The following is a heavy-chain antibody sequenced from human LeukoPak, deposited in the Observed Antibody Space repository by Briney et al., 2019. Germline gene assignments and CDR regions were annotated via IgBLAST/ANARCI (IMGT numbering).Heavy chain of an antibody. J-gene: IGHJ4*02. CDR1: GFTFSSYA. Sequence: GGSLRLSCAASGFTFSSYAMSWVRQAPGKGLEWVSGISGSGPYTFYADSVKGRFTISRDNAKNTLYLQMNSLRAEDTARYYCARAPGGTMVLDYWGQGTLVTVSS. D-gene: IGHD3-10*01. CDR3: ARAPGGTMVLDY. V-gene: IGHV3-21*06. CDR2: ISGSGPYT.